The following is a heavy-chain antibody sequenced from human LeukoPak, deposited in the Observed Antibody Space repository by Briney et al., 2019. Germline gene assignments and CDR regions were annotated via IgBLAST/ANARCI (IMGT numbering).Heavy chain of an antibody. Sequence: GGSLTLSCAGSGFTFSSYAMSWVRQAPGQGLEWVSVISDSGDYTSYADSVRGRFTISRDNSRNTLYLQMISLRPEDTAVYYCAKDTSIGKYCTNGVCSPFHYWAQGTLVTVSS. CDR3: AKDTSIGKYCTNGVCSPFHY. CDR2: ISDSGDYT. J-gene: IGHJ4*02. CDR1: GFTFSSYA. D-gene: IGHD2-8*01. V-gene: IGHV3-23*01.